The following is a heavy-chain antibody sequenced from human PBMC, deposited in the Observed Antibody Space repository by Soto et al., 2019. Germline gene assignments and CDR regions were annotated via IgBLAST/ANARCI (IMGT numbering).Heavy chain of an antibody. J-gene: IGHJ4*02. D-gene: IGHD2-15*01. CDR2: ISSSSSTI. CDR3: ARALNSGLFDY. Sequence: EVQLVESGGGLVQPGGSLRLSCAASGFTFSSYSMNWVRQAPGKGLEWVSYISSSSSTIYYADSVKGRFTISRDNAKNSLYLQMNSLRAEDTAVYYCARALNSGLFDYWRQGTLVTVSS. V-gene: IGHV3-48*01. CDR1: GFTFSSYS.